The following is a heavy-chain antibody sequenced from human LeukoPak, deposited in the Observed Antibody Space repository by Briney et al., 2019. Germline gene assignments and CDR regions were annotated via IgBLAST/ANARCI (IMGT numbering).Heavy chain of an antibody. V-gene: IGHV1-69*04. CDR1: GGTFSSYA. CDR3: ARSLHYYGSGSYPYFDY. D-gene: IGHD3-10*01. J-gene: IGHJ4*02. CDR2: IIPILGIA. Sequence: ASVKVSCKASGGTFSSYAISWVRQAPGQGLEWMGRIIPILGIANYAQKFQGRVTITADKSKSTAYMELSSLRSEDTAVYYCARSLHYYGSGSYPYFDYWGQGTLVTVSS.